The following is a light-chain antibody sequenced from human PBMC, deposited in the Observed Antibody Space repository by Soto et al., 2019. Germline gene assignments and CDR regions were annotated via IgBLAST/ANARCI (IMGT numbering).Light chain of an antibody. CDR1: VSDVGNFGP. J-gene: IGLJ1*01. V-gene: IGLV2-23*01. Sequence: QSALTQPASVSGSPGQSITISCTGSVSDVGNFGPVSWYQQHPGQVPKLIIYEGNRRPSGVSSRFSGSKSGNTASLTISGLQAEDEAVYYCCSYVGARTYVFGTGTKLTVL. CDR3: CSYVGARTYV. CDR2: EGN.